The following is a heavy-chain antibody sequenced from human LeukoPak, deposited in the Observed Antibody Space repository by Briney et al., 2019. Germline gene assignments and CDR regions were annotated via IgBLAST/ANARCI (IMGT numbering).Heavy chain of an antibody. V-gene: IGHV4-39*01. CDR1: GGSISSSSYY. Sequence: PSETLSLTCTVSGGSISSSSYYWGWIRQPPGKGLEWIGSIYYSGSTYYNPSLKSRVTISVDTSKNQFSLKLSSVTAADTAVYYCARHPFTSCYDYWGQGTLVTVS. J-gene: IGHJ4*02. D-gene: IGHD2-2*01. CDR3: ARHPFTSCYDY. CDR2: IYYSGST.